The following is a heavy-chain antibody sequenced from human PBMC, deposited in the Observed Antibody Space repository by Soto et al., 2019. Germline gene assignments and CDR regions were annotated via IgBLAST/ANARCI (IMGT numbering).Heavy chain of an antibody. V-gene: IGHV4-59*01. CDR1: GGSISSYY. Sequence: SETLSLTCTVSGGSISSYYWSWIRQPPGKGLEWIGYIYYTGSTVYNPSFKSRVTISVDTSKNQFSLKLNSVTAADTAVYYCARDLWGYCGTDCYPLDVWGQGTTVTVSS. D-gene: IGHD2-21*02. CDR3: ARDLWGYCGTDCYPLDV. J-gene: IGHJ6*02. CDR2: IYYTGST.